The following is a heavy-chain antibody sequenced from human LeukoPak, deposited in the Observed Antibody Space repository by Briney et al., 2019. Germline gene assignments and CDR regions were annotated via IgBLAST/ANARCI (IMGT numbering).Heavy chain of an antibody. CDR3: ARDLFQYSSGWYSPY. CDR2: IWYDGSNK. D-gene: IGHD6-19*01. V-gene: IGHV3-33*01. CDR1: GFTFSSYG. Sequence: GRSLRLSCAASGFTFSSYGMHWVRQAPGKGLEWVAVIWYDGSNKYYADSVKGRFTISRDNSKNTLYLQMNSLRAEDTAVYYYARDLFQYSSGWYSPYWGQGTLVTVSS. J-gene: IGHJ4*02.